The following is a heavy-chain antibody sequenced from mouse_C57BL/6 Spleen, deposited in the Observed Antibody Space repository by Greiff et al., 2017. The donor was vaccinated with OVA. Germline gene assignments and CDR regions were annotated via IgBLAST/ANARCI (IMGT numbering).Heavy chain of an antibody. CDR2: IDHANGNT. Sequence: VQLQQSVAELVRPGASVKLSCTASGFNIKNTYMHWVKQRPEQGLEWIGRIDHANGNTKYAPKFQGKATITADTASNTAYLQLSSLTSEDTAIYDCSYSNYEVYYAMDDWGQGTSVTVSS. CDR1: GFNIKNTY. J-gene: IGHJ4*01. CDR3: SYSNYEVYYAMDD. D-gene: IGHD2-5*01. V-gene: IGHV14-3*01.